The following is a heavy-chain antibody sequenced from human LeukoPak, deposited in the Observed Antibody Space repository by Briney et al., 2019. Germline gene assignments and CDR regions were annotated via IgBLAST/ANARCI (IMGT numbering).Heavy chain of an antibody. CDR3: AVGHYYHSSGYLFDS. CDR2: IYHSGST. J-gene: IGHJ4*02. CDR1: GYSISSGYY. D-gene: IGHD3-22*01. V-gene: IGHV4-38-2*02. Sequence: SETLSLTCNVSGYSISSGYYWGWIRQPPGKGLEWIGSIYHSGSTYYNPSLKSRITISVDTSKNQFSLKLSSVPAADTAVYYCAVGHYYHSSGYLFDSWGQGTLVTVSS.